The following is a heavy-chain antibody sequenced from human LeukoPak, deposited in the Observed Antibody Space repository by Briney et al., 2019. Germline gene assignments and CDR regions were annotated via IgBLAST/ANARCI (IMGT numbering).Heavy chain of an antibody. V-gene: IGHV1-18*01. Sequence: ASVKVSCKASGGTFSSYAISWVRQAPGQGLEWMGWISAYNGNTNYAQKLQGRVTMTTDTSTSTAYMELRSLRSDDTAVYYCARSGLTGPGHAFDIWGQGTMVTVSS. CDR1: GGTFSSYA. J-gene: IGHJ3*02. D-gene: IGHD1-20*01. CDR3: ARSGLTGPGHAFDI. CDR2: ISAYNGNT.